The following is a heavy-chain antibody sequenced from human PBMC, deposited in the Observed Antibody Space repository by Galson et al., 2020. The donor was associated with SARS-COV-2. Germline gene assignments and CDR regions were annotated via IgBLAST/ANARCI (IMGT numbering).Heavy chain of an antibody. V-gene: IGHV4-4*07. D-gene: IGHD2-15*01. CDR1: GGSISSYY. CDR2: IYTSGST. J-gene: IGHJ5*02. Sequence: ETLETLSLTCTVSGGSISSYYWSWIRQPAGKGLEWIGRIYTSGSTNYNPSLKSRVTMSVDTSKNQFSLKLSSVTAADTAVYYCARVALGYCSGGSCYSGFDPWGQGTLVTVSS. CDR3: ARVALGYCSGGSCYSGFDP.